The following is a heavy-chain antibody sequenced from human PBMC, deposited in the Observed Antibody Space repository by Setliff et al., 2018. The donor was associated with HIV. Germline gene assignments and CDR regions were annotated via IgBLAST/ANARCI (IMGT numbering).Heavy chain of an antibody. V-gene: IGHV4-59*01. J-gene: IGHJ5*02. CDR2: IYYSGST. D-gene: IGHD1-20*01. Sequence: PSETLSLTCTVSGGSISSTYWSWIRQPPGKGLEWIGYIYYSGSTNYNPSLKSRVTISVDTSKNQFSLKLSSVTAADTAVYYCAGCITGTTHWFDPWGQGTLVTVSS. CDR1: GGSISSTY. CDR3: AGCITGTTHWFDP.